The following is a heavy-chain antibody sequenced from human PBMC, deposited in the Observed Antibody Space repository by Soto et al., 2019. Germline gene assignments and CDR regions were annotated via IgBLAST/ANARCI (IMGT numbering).Heavy chain of an antibody. CDR3: ARNPYEQDILTGYYQV. Sequence: SVKVSCKASGGTFSSYTISWVRQAPGQGLEWMGRIIPILGIANYAQKFQGRVTITADKSTSTAYMELSSLRSEDTAVYYCARNPYEQDILTGYYQVWGQGTLVTVSS. V-gene: IGHV1-69*02. J-gene: IGHJ4*02. D-gene: IGHD3-9*01. CDR2: IIPILGIA. CDR1: GGTFSSYT.